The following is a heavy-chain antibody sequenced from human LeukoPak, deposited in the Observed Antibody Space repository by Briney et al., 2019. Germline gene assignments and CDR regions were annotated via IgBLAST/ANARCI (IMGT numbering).Heavy chain of an antibody. Sequence: GGSLRLSRSGSGFSFSGYSMNWVRQAPGKGLVWVSSISSSSKYIYYADSVKGRFTISRDNAKNSLYLQMNSLTAEHTAVYYCSRSPQGTGSPADYWGQGTLVTVSS. J-gene: IGHJ4*02. D-gene: IGHD1-1*01. CDR3: SRSPQGTGSPADY. V-gene: IGHV3-21*01. CDR2: ISSSSKYI. CDR1: GFSFSGYS.